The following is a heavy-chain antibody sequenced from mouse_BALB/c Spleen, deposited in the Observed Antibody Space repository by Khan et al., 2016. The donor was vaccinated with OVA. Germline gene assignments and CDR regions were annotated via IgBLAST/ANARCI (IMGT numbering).Heavy chain of an antibody. D-gene: IGHD1-1*01. Sequence: VQLQQSGPELVKPGASVKMSCKASGYTFTNYIIHWVKQKPGQGLEWIGYINPYNDGTKYNEKFKGKATLTSDKSSSTAYMELSGLTSEASACYYCPRDYGSSFWFAYWRQWTLFTVSP. CDR2: INPYNDGT. CDR1: GYTFTNYI. V-gene: IGHV1S136*01. J-gene: IGHJ3*01. CDR3: PRDYGSSFWFAY.